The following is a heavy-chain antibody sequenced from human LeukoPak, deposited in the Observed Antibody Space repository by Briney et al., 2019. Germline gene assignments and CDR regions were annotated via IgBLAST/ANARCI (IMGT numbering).Heavy chain of an antibody. D-gene: IGHD2-21*02. Sequence: PSETLSLTCAVSGGPISSSNWWSWVRQPPGKGLGWSGGIYYRGSTYYNPSPKSRVTISVDTSKTQFSLKLSSVTAADTAVYYCAAHIVVVTAGGRSEYFQHWGQGTLVTVSS. CDR3: AAHIVVVTAGGRSEYFQH. CDR1: GGPISSSNW. J-gene: IGHJ1*01. CDR2: IYYRGST. V-gene: IGHV4-4*02.